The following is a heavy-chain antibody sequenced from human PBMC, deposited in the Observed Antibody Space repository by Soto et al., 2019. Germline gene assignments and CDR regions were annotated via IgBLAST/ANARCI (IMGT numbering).Heavy chain of an antibody. D-gene: IGHD2-21*02. Sequence: QVHLVQSGAEVKKPGSSVKVSCQASGSTFSSYTVSWVRQAPGQGLEWMGRIIPVLGVTNYAPKFKGRVTITADKSKXTXYXXLSSLRSGDTAVYYCARRRYCGAACYSKYYYGMDVWGQGTTVTVSS. V-gene: IGHV1-69*02. CDR2: IIPVLGVT. CDR1: GSTFSSYT. J-gene: IGHJ6*02. CDR3: ARRRYCGAACYSKYYYGMDV.